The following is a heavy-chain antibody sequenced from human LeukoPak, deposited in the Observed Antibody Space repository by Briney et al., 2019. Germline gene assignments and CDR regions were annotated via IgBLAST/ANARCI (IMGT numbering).Heavy chain of an antibody. J-gene: IGHJ6*02. V-gene: IGHV4-39*07. CDR1: GGSISSSSYY. CDR3: AREGTRPSYYYYGMDV. Sequence: SETLSLTFTVSGGSISSSSYYWGWIRQPPGKGLEWIGSIYYSGSTYYNPSLKSRVTISVDTSKNQFSLKLSSVTAADTAVYYCAREGTRPSYYYYGMDVWGQGTTVTVSS. CDR2: IYYSGST.